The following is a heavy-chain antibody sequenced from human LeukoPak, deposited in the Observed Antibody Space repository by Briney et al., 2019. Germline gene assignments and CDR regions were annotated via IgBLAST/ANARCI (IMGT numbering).Heavy chain of an antibody. J-gene: IGHJ6*02. D-gene: IGHD3-10*01. V-gene: IGHV1-2*02. CDR2: INPNSGGT. CDR1: GYTFTGYY. CDR3: ARVRDDDYYYGMDV. Sequence: ASVKVSCKASGYTFTGYYMHWVQQAPGQGLEWMGWINPNSGGTNYAQKFQGRVTMTRDTSISTAYMELSRLRSDDTAVYYCARVRDDDYYYGMDVWGQGTTVTVSS.